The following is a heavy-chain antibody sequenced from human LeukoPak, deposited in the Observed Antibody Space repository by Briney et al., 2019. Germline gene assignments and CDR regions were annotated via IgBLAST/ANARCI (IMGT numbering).Heavy chain of an antibody. D-gene: IGHD3-10*01. CDR2: IYNSETI. CDR3: AREDYYGSWYYFDY. V-gene: IGHV4-59*01. CDR1: GGSIRGYY. Sequence: SETLSLTCNVSGGSIRGYYWSRIRQPPGKRLEWIGHIYNSETINYNPSLNSRVTISLDTSKNQFSLKMTSVTAADTAVYYCAREDYYGSWYYFDYWGQGTPVAVSS. J-gene: IGHJ4*02.